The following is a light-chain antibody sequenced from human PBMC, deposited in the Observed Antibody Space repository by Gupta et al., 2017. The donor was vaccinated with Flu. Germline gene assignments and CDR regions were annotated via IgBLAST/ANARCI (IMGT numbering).Light chain of an antibody. Sequence: IGSNVVSWYQPLPGTAPRLLIHTATQRPSGVPDRFSGSKSGTSASLAIGGLQSEDEADYYCAAWDDSLTALSADGSLTGLWVFGGGTKL. CDR2: TAT. CDR1: IGSNV. V-gene: IGLV1-44*01. CDR3: AAWDDSLTALSADGSLTGLWV. J-gene: IGLJ3*02.